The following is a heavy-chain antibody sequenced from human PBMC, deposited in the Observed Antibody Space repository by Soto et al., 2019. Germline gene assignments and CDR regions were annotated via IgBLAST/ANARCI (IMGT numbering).Heavy chain of an antibody. CDR3: ARLRHGGYCSGGSCPYYYYMDV. J-gene: IGHJ6*03. CDR1: GGSISSYY. CDR2: IYYSGST. V-gene: IGHV4-59*08. Sequence: PSETLSLTCTVSGGSISSYYWSWIRQPPGKGLEWIGYIYYSGSTNYNPSLKSRVTISVDTSKNQFSLKLSSVTAADTAVYYCARLRHGGYCSGGSCPYYYYMDVWGKGTTVTDSS. D-gene: IGHD2-15*01.